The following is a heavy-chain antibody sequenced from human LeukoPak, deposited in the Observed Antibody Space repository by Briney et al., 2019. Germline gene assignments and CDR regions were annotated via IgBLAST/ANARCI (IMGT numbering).Heavy chain of an antibody. V-gene: IGHV3-48*02. D-gene: IGHD6-19*01. CDR1: GFTFSGYS. CDR3: ARGDASGWSY. CDR2: ISGSGSII. Sequence: GGSLRLSCAASGFTFSGYSMNWVRQAPGKGLVWLSYISGSGSIIYYAGSVKGRFTISRDNAKNSLYLQMNSLRDEDTAVYYCARGDASGWSYWGQGTLVTVSP. J-gene: IGHJ4*02.